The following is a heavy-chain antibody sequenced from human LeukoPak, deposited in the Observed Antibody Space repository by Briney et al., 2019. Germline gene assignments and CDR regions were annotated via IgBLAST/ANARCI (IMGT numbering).Heavy chain of an antibody. CDR3: SRLSSDYYETSNYFYYMDV. J-gene: IGHJ6*03. D-gene: IGHD3-22*01. Sequence: PSETLSLTCSVSGGSIGDYYWTWVRQPPGKGLEWIGYISYTGSTSYYPSLKRRVTISIDTYRKKFSLELTSVTAADTAVYYCSRLSSDYYETSNYFYYMDVWGKGTTVTVSS. CDR1: GGSIGDYY. CDR2: ISYTGST. V-gene: IGHV4-59*08.